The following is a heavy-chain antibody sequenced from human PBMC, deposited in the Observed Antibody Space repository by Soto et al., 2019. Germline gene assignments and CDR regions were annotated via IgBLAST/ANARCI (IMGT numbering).Heavy chain of an antibody. CDR1: GYTFTSYG. D-gene: IGHD1-7*01. CDR2: ISAYNGNT. Sequence: QVQLVQSGAEVKKPGASVKVSCKASGYTFTSYGISWVRQAPGQGLEWMGWISAYNGNTNYAQKLQGRVTMTTDTTTSTAYMELRSLRSDDTAVYYCARDQRSWNFGGGYYYGMDVWGQGTTVTVSS. V-gene: IGHV1-18*01. CDR3: ARDQRSWNFGGGYYYGMDV. J-gene: IGHJ6*02.